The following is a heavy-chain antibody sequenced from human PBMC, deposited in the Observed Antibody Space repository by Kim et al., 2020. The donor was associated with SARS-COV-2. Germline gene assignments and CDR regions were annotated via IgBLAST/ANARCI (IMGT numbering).Heavy chain of an antibody. Sequence: YADSVGGRFTISRDNAKSSVYLQMNNLRAEDTAIYYCARDSEQEPGVLFDFWGQGTLVTVS. V-gene: IGHV3-11*04. D-gene: IGHD3-10*01. CDR3: ARDSEQEPGVLFDF. J-gene: IGHJ4*02.